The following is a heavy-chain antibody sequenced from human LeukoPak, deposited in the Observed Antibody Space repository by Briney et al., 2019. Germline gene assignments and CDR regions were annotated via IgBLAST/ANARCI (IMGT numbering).Heavy chain of an antibody. D-gene: IGHD5-18*01. CDR1: GYTLTELS. Sequence: ASVKVSCKVSGYTLTELSMHWVRQAPGKGLEWMGGFDPEDGETIYAQKFQGSVTMTEDTSTDTAYMELSSLRSEDTAVYYCATGHNSYGWEYFDYWGQGTLVTVSS. CDR3: ATGHNSYGWEYFDY. V-gene: IGHV1-24*01. J-gene: IGHJ4*02. CDR2: FDPEDGET.